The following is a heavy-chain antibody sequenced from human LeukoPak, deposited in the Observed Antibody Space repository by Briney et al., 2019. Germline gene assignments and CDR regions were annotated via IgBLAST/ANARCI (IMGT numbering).Heavy chain of an antibody. V-gene: IGHV3-74*01. CDR1: GFTFSSYW. CDR2: INSDGSST. J-gene: IGHJ6*03. D-gene: IGHD3-3*01. Sequence: GGSLRLSCAASGFTFSSYWMHWVRQAPGKGLVWVSRINSDGSSTSYADSVKGRFTISRDNAKNTLYLQMNRLRAEDTAVYYCARGPRKPPTEGLLPTDYYYYYMDVWGKGTTVTVSS. CDR3: ARGPRKPPTEGLLPTDYYYYYMDV.